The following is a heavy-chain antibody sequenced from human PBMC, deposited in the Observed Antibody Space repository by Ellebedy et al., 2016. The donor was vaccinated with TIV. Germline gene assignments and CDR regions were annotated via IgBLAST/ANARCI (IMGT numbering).Heavy chain of an antibody. CDR1: GYTFTTYT. V-gene: IGHV1-3*01. CDR3: ARETHFYDSRSDYPWGS. CDR2: INAGNGST. D-gene: IGHD3-22*01. Sequence: ASVKVSXKASGYTFTTYTMHWVRQAPGQRLEWMGWINAGNGSTKYSQKFQGRVTISRDTSASTAYMELSSLRSEDTAVYYCARETHFYDSRSDYPWGSWGQGTLVTVSS. J-gene: IGHJ5*02.